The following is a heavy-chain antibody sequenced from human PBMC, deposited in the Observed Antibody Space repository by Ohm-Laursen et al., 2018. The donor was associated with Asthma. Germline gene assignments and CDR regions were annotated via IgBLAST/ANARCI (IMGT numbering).Heavy chain of an antibody. Sequence: GTLSLTCTVSGGSISSYYWSWIRQPPGKGLEWIGYIYYSGSTNYNPSLKSQVTISVDTSKNQFSLKLSSVTAADTAVYYCAREGGGNNNWFDPWGQGTLVTVSS. CDR2: IYYSGST. V-gene: IGHV4-59*01. CDR1: GGSISSYY. CDR3: AREGGGNNNWFDP. D-gene: IGHD4-23*01. J-gene: IGHJ5*02.